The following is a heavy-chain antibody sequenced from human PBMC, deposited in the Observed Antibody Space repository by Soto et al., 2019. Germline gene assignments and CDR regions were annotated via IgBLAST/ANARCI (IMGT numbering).Heavy chain of an antibody. CDR2: IYTSGST. J-gene: IGHJ5*02. D-gene: IGHD1-7*01. Sequence: SQTLSLTCTVSGGSISSSYWSWIRQPAGKGLEWIGRIYTSGSTNYNPSLKSRVTMSVDTSKNQFSLKLSSVTAADTAVYYCARNRNYSWFDPWGQGTLVTVSS. CDR1: GGSISSSY. CDR3: ARNRNYSWFDP. V-gene: IGHV4-4*07.